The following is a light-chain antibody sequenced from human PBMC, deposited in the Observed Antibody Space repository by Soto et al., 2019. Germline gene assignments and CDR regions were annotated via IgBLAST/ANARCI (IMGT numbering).Light chain of an antibody. V-gene: IGLV2-8*01. CDR1: NSDIGAYNY. CDR2: EVS. Sequence: QSVLTQPPSASGSPGQSVTISCTGTNSDIGAYNYVSWYQQHPGKAPRLMIFEVSKRPSGVPYRFSGSKSGNTASLTVSGLQAEDEADYYCAAWDDSLSGYVSGTGTKVTVL. CDR3: AAWDDSLSGYV. J-gene: IGLJ1*01.